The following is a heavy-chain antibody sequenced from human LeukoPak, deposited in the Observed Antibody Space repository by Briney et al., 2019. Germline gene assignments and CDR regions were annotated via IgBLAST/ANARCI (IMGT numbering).Heavy chain of an antibody. CDR1: GGSISSYY. CDR3: ASSGDPVRFDY. Sequence: PSETLSLTCTVSGGSISSYYWSWIRQPPGKGLEWIGYIYTSGSTNYNPSLKSRVTISVDTSKNQFSLKLSSVTAADTAVYYCASSGDPVRFDYWGQGTLVTVSS. CDR2: IYTSGST. D-gene: IGHD7-27*01. J-gene: IGHJ4*02. V-gene: IGHV4-4*09.